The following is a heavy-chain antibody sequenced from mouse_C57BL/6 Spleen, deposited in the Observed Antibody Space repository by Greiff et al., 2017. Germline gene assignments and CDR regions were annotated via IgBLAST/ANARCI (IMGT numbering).Heavy chain of an antibody. CDR1: GFTFSDAW. Sequence: EVKLQEPGGGLVQPGGSMKLSCAASGFTFSDAWMDWVRQSPEKGLEWVAEIRNKANKHATYDAESVKGRFTISRDDSKSSVYLQIDSLRAEDTGIYYCTGEDYWGQGTTLTVSS. J-gene: IGHJ2*01. CDR2: IRNKANKHAT. CDR3: TGEDY. V-gene: IGHV6-6*01.